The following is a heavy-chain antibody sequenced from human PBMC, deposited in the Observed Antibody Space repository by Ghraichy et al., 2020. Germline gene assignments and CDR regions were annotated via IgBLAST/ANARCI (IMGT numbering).Heavy chain of an antibody. V-gene: IGHV4-59*01. CDR3: ARAWGDNYDMLTGLDY. D-gene: IGHD3-9*01. J-gene: IGHJ4*01. CDR1: GGSISSYY. CDR2: IYYSGST. Sequence: SETLSLTCTDTGGSISSYYLSWLRQPPGKGLEWIGYIYYSGSTNYNPSLKSRVTISVDTSKNQFSLKLSSVTAADTAVYYCARAWGDNYDMLTGLDYWGHGTLVTASS.